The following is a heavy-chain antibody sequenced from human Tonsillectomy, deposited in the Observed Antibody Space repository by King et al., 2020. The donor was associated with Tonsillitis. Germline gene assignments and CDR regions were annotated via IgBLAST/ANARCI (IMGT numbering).Heavy chain of an antibody. D-gene: IGHD3-16*02. CDR1: GFTFSTYS. CDR3: SCNPLQTSL. V-gene: IGHV3-21*01. Sequence: VQLVESGGGLVKPGGSLRLSCAASGFTFSTYSMNWVRQAPGKGLEWVSSISSCSTYIHYADSLKGRFTISRDNAKNSLYLQINSLRAEDTAVYYCSCNPLQTSLWGQGTLVTVSS. CDR2: ISSCSTYI. J-gene: IGHJ4*02.